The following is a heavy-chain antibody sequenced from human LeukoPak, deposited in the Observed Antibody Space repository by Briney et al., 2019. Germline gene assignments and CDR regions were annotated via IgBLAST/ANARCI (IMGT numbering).Heavy chain of an antibody. J-gene: IGHJ4*02. CDR2: ISGSGGST. D-gene: IGHD2-2*01. Sequence: GGSLSFSVAASGFTFSSFAMSWFGQAPGKGLEWVSAISGSGGSTNYADSVKGRFTISRDKSKNTLYLQMNSLRAEDAAVYYCAKGDCSSTSCYVSDYWGQGTLVTVSS. CDR1: GFTFSSFA. CDR3: AKGDCSSTSCYVSDY. V-gene: IGHV3-23*01.